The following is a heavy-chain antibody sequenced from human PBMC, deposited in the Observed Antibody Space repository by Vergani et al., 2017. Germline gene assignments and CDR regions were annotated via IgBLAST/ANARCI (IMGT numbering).Heavy chain of an antibody. CDR1: GGTFSSYA. CDR2: IIPISGTA. CDR3: ASTVGEMTIIYYYYYMDV. J-gene: IGHJ6*03. D-gene: IGHD3-16*01. V-gene: IGHV1-69*01. Sequence: QVQLVQSGAEGKKPGSSVKVSCKASGGTFSSYAISWVRQAPGQGLEWIGGIIPISGTANYAQKFQGRVTITADESTRTAYIQLSSLRSEDTPVYCCASTVGEMTIIYYYYYMDVWSKGSTLTLSS.